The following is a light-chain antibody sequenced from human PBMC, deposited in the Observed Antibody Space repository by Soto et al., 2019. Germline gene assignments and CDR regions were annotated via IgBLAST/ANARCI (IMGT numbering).Light chain of an antibody. CDR3: QWHGSSIT. J-gene: IGKJ3*01. CDR1: QSIRNNY. V-gene: IGKV3-20*01. CDR2: GAS. Sequence: IVLTQSPGTLSLSPGERATLSCRASQSIRNNYLAWYQQKPGQAPRLLIYGASSRATGIPDRFSGSGSGTDFTLTISRLEPEDFAVYYCQWHGSSITFGPGTKVDIK.